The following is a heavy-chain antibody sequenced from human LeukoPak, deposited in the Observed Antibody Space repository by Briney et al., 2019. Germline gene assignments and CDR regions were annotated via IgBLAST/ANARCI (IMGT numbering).Heavy chain of an antibody. V-gene: IGHV4-39*07. CDR3: ARDAAEYGSGSFDY. D-gene: IGHD3-10*01. CDR1: GGSISSSSYY. Sequence: SETLSLTCTVSGGSISSSSYYWTWIRQPPGKALEWIGNIHHSGSTDYTPSLKARVTISIESSKNQFSLKLTSVTAADTAVYYCARDAAEYGSGSFDYWGQGNLVTISS. J-gene: IGHJ4*02. CDR2: IHHSGST.